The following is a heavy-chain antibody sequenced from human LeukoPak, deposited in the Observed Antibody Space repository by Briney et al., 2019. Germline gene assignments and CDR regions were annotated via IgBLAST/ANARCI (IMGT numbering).Heavy chain of an antibody. CDR3: ARDLSSTPNWEFDY. Sequence: ASVKVSCKASGYSFSGYFIHWVRQAAGQGLEWMGRINANSGVTEYAKNFQGRVALSRDTSIHTPSLALSWLTSADTAVYYCARDLSSTPNWEFDYWGQGTLVTVSS. CDR2: INANSGVT. J-gene: IGHJ4*02. D-gene: IGHD7-27*01. V-gene: IGHV1-2*06. CDR1: GYSFSGYF.